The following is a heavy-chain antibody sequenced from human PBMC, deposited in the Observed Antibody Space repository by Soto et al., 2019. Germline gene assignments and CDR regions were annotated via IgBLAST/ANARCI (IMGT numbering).Heavy chain of an antibody. Sequence: GGSLRLSCAASGFTVGGNYVSWVRQAPGKGLEWVSVIYSGGSTYYADSVKGRFTISRDNSKNTLYLQMNSLRAEDTAVYYCARGYCSGGSCYSALDYWGQGTLVTVSS. CDR1: GFTVGGNY. CDR2: IYSGGST. J-gene: IGHJ4*02. V-gene: IGHV3-66*01. CDR3: ARGYCSGGSCYSALDY. D-gene: IGHD2-15*01.